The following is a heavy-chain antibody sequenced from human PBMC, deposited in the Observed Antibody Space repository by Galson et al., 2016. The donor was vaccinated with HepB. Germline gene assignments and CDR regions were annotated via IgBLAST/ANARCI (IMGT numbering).Heavy chain of an antibody. D-gene: IGHD6-19*01. CDR3: ATGIVVAGKYYYYYMDV. CDR2: TYHTEDT. J-gene: IGHJ6*03. Sequence: SETLSLTCTVSGASISDTEYYWGWIRQPPGRGLEWVGSTYHTEDTYYNPSLKSRVTISVDTSKNQFSLRLNSVTAADTGVYYCATGIVVAGKYYYYYMDVWGQGTTVTVSS. CDR1: GASISDTEYY. V-gene: IGHV4-39*01.